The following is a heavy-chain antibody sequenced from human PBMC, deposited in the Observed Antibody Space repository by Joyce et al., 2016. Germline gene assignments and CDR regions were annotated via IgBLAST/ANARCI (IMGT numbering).Heavy chain of an antibody. CDR2: IYQNWDS. CDR1: GDSISGSHW. V-gene: IGHV4-4*02. CDR3: ARVHNFYYYMDV. J-gene: IGHJ6*03. Sequence: QVQLQESGPRLVKPSGTLSLTCTVSGDSISGSHWWVWVRQSPGKGLEWIGDIYQNWDSNYLPSLKNRVTISLDKSRNYFSLKLNSVTAADTAIYYCARVHNFYYYMDVWGKGTTVTVSS. D-gene: IGHD5-24*01.